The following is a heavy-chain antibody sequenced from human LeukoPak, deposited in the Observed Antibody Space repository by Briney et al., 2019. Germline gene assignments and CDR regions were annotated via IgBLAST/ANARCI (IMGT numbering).Heavy chain of an antibody. D-gene: IGHD3-16*01. CDR1: GGTFSSYA. V-gene: IGHV1-69*05. CDR2: IIPIFGTA. J-gene: IGHJ4*02. CDR3: ASVPSGGGKRRVDY. Sequence: SVKVSCKASGGTFSSYAISWVRQAPGQGLEWMGGIIPIFGTANYAQKFQGRVTMTRDTSISTAYMELSRLRSDDTAVYYCASVPSGGGKRRVDYWGQGTLVTVSS.